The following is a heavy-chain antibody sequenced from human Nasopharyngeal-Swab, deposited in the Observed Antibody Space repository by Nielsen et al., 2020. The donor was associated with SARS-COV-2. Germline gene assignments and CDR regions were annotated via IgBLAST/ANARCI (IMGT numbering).Heavy chain of an antibody. CDR1: GFTFSSYE. J-gene: IGHJ3*02. CDR2: ISYDGSNK. CDR3: ARSVAIDAFDI. Sequence: GESLKISCAASGFTFSSYEMNWVRQAPGKGLEWVAVISYDGSNKYYADSVKGRFTISRDNSKNTLYLQMNSLRAEDTAVYYCARSVAIDAFDIWGQGTMVTVSS. D-gene: IGHD5-12*01. V-gene: IGHV3-30*04.